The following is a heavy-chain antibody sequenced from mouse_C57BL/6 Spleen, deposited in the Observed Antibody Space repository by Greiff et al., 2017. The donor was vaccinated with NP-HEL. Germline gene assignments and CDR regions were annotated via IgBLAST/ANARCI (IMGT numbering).Heavy chain of an antibody. D-gene: IGHD4-1*01. CDR3: ARDWQFDY. Sequence: VKLMESGAELARPGASVKLSCKASGYTFTSYGISWVKQRTGQGLEWIGEIYPRSGNTYYNEKFKGKATLTVDKSSSTAYMQLSSLTSEDSAVYYCARDWQFDYWGQGTTLTVSS. CDR2: IYPRSGNT. J-gene: IGHJ2*01. V-gene: IGHV1-81*01. CDR1: GYTFTSYG.